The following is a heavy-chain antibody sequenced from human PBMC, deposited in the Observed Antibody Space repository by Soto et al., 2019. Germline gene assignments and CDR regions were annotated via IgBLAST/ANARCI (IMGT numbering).Heavy chain of an antibody. V-gene: IGHV1-46*03. D-gene: IGHD6-19*01. CDR2: INPSGGST. CDR1: GYTFTSYY. Sequence: GASVKVSCKASGYTFTSYYMHWVRQAPGQGLEWMGIINPSGGSTSYAQKFQGRVTMTRDTSTSTVYMELSSLRSEDTAVYYCARDLGSGWSSYYYYTDVWGKWTTVTVAS. CDR3: ARDLGSGWSSYYYYTDV. J-gene: IGHJ6*03.